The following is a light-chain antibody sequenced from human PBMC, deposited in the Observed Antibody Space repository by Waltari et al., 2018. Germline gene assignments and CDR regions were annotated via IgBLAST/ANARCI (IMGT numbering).Light chain of an antibody. CDR2: DAS. CDR1: QSVRSF. J-gene: IGKJ4*01. V-gene: IGKV3-11*01. Sequence: EIVFTQSPATLSLSPGESATLSCRASQSVRSFLAWYQQKPGQAPRPLIHDASNRATGIPVRFSGSGSGTDFTLTISSLEPEDFAVYYCQQRINWPLTFGGGTKVEIK. CDR3: QQRINWPLT.